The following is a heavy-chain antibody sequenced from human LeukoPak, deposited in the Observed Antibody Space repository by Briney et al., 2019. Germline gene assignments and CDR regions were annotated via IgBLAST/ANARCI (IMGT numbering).Heavy chain of an antibody. CDR2: FGSAGDT. Sequence: PGGSLRLSCATSGFPFSAYDMRWVRQAPGKGLEWVSAFGSAGDTYYPGAVKGRFTISRDYAMNSVYLQMNSLRAGDTALYFCVRGALPGDNWYFDLWGRGTLVTVAS. CDR3: VRGALPGDNWYFDL. J-gene: IGHJ2*01. CDR1: GFPFSAYD. V-gene: IGHV3-13*01.